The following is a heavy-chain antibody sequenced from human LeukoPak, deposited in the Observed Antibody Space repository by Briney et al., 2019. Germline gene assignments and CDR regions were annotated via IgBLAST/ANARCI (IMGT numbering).Heavy chain of an antibody. D-gene: IGHD3-16*01. J-gene: IGHJ6*02. CDR3: ARDGLPSYYYGMDV. Sequence: SETLSLTCAVYGGSFSGYYWSWIRQPPGKGLEWIGEINHSRSTNYNPSLKSRVTISVDTSKNQFSLKLSSVTAADTAVYYCARDGLPSYYYGMDVWGQGTTVTVSS. CDR2: INHSRST. CDR1: GGSFSGYY. V-gene: IGHV4-34*01.